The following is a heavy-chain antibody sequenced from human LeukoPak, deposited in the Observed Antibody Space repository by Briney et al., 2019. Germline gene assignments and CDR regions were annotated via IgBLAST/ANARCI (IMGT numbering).Heavy chain of an antibody. J-gene: IGHJ4*02. CDR3: ARENGNTAMVTFDY. V-gene: IGHV1-69*01. CDR1: GGTFSSYA. Sequence: GSSVKVSCKASGGTFSSYAISWVRQAPGQGLEWMGGIIPIFGTANYAQKFQGRVTITADESTSTAYMELSSLRSEDTAVYYCARENGNTAMVTFDYWGQGTLVTVSS. CDR2: IIPIFGTA. D-gene: IGHD5-18*01.